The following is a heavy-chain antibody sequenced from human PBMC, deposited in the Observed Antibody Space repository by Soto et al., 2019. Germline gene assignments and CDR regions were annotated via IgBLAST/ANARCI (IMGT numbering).Heavy chain of an antibody. CDR1: GGSISSSNW. Sequence: SETLSLTCAVSGGSISSSNWWSWVRQPPGKGLEWIGEIYHSGSTNYNPSLKSRVTISVDKSKNQFSLKLSSVTAADTAVYYCAREGIAAASHAFDIWGQGTMVTVSS. CDR2: IYHSGST. CDR3: AREGIAAASHAFDI. V-gene: IGHV4-4*02. D-gene: IGHD6-13*01. J-gene: IGHJ3*02.